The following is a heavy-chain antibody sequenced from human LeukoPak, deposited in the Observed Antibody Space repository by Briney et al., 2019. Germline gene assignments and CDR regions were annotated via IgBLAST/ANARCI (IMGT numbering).Heavy chain of an antibody. V-gene: IGHV3-48*01. CDR1: GFTFSSYS. CDR3: ARRPAGYSSGSTPKYYFDY. Sequence: GGSLRLSCAASGFTFSSYSMNWVRQAPGKGLEWVSYISSSSSTIYYADSVKGRFTISRDNAKNSLYLQMNSLRAEDTAVYYCARRPAGYSSGSTPKYYFDYWGQGTLVTVSS. D-gene: IGHD6-19*01. J-gene: IGHJ4*02. CDR2: ISSSSSTI.